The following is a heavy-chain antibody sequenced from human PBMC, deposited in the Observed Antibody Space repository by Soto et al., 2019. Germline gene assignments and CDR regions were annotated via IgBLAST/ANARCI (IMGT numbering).Heavy chain of an antibody. CDR1: GVTFSSYA. CDR2: IIPICGTA. J-gene: IGHJ4*02. D-gene: IGHD4-17*01. Sequence: QVQLVQSGAEVKKPGSSVKVSCKASGVTFSSYAISWVRQAPGQGLEWMGGIIPICGTANYAQKFQGRVTITADESTSTAYMELSSMTSENTAVYYCARPENDYADYALDYWGQGTLVTVAS. V-gene: IGHV1-69*01. CDR3: ARPENDYADYALDY.